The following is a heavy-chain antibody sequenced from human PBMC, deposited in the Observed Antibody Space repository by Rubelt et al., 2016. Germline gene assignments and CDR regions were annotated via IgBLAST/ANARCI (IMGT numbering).Heavy chain of an antibody. J-gene: IGHJ3*02. CDR2: INHNGST. CDR1: GGSFSIYY. Sequence: QVQLQQWGAGLLKPSETLSLTCAVYGGSFSIYYWSWIRQPPGKGQEWIGEINHNGSTNYNPSLKSRVTISVGRAKNQFALRRISGTAADTAVYYCASSRFSDLFRAFDIWGQGTMVTVSS. CDR3: ASSRFSDLFRAFDI. D-gene: IGHD2-21*01. V-gene: IGHV4-34*01.